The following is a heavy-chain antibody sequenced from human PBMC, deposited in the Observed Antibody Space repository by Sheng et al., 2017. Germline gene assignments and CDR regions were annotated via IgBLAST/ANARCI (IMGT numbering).Heavy chain of an antibody. J-gene: IGHJ4*02. CDR3: ARRSTTYYYGSGSYGDLDS. CDR1: GYTFTGHF. Sequence: QVRLVQSGAEVKKPGASVQVSCKASGYTFTGHFIHWVRQAPGQGLEWMGCINPYSGGADYTQKFQGRVTLTRDTSTSTAYMDLNRLRSDDTAVYYCARRSTTYYYGSGSYGDLDSWGQGTLVTVSS. CDR2: INPYSGGA. D-gene: IGHD3-10*01. V-gene: IGHV1-2*02.